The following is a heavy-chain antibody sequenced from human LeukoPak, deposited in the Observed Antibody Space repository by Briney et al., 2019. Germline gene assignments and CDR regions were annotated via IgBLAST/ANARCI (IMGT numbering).Heavy chain of an antibody. CDR1: GFTFSSYG. CDR3: AREGSPKLGIYNWFDP. D-gene: IGHD7-27*01. V-gene: IGHV3-33*01. Sequence: PGGSLRLSCAASGFTFSSYGMHWVRQAPGKGLEWVAVIWYDGSNKYYADSVKGRFTISRDNSKNTLYLQMNSLRAEDTAVYYCAREGSPKLGIYNWFDPWGQGTLVTVSS. CDR2: IWYDGSNK. J-gene: IGHJ5*02.